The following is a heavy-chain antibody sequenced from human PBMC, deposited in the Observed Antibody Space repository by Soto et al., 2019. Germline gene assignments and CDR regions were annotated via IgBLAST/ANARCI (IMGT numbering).Heavy chain of an antibody. D-gene: IGHD3-10*01. J-gene: IGHJ6*02. CDR3: ARDSHFGYGMDV. Sequence: GGSLRLSCAASGSTFSTYYMNWVRQAPGKGLEWVSYISSDSNTIYYADSVKGRFTISRDNAKNSLFLQMNSLRDEDTAMYYCARDSHFGYGMDVWGQGTTVTVSS. CDR2: ISSDSNTI. V-gene: IGHV3-48*02. CDR1: GSTFSTYY.